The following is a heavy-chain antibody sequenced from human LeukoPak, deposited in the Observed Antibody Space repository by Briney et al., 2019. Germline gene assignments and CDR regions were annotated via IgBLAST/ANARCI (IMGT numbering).Heavy chain of an antibody. D-gene: IGHD1-14*01. CDR2: IYYSGRT. Sequence: SDTLSLTCGVSGSSISSTNWWAWIRPPPGKGLEWIGYIYYSGRTHYNPSLKSRVTMSVNTSKNQFSLKLSSVTAMDTAVYYCARKPDSHFPFDYWGQGTLVTVSS. J-gene: IGHJ4*02. CDR1: GSSISSTNW. CDR3: ARKPDSHFPFDY. V-gene: IGHV4-28*01.